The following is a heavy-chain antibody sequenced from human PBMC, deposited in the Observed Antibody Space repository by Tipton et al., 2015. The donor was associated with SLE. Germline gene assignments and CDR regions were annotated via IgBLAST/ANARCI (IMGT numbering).Heavy chain of an antibody. D-gene: IGHD3-22*01. Sequence: SLRLSCAASGFTFSYSSLNWVRQAPGKGLEWVSSISSSSDYIYYTDSVKGRFTISRDNAKSSLYLQMDSLRAEDTAVYYCAKDRAPSYYDSRGYYYPHDAFDFWGQGTMLTVSS. CDR1: GFTFSYSS. CDR3: AKDRAPSYYDSRGYYYPHDAFDF. CDR2: ISSSSDYI. V-gene: IGHV3-21*04. J-gene: IGHJ3*01.